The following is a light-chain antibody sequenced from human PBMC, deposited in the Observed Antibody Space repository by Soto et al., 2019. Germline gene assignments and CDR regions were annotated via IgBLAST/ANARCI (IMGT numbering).Light chain of an antibody. Sequence: QSALTQPASVSGSPGQSITISCTGTSSDIGGYNFVSWYQHHPGKAPKLMIYEVNNRPSGVSSRFSGSKSGNTASLTVSGLQADDEANYYCSSFKGTNSFVFGTGTKLTVL. CDR2: EVN. CDR1: SSDIGGYNF. V-gene: IGLV2-14*01. J-gene: IGLJ1*01. CDR3: SSFKGTNSFV.